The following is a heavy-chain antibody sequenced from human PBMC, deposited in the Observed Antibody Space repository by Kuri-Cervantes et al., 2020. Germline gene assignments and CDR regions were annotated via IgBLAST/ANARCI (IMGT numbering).Heavy chain of an antibody. Sequence: GESLKISCAASGFTFSNAWMSWVRQAPGKGLEWVGRIKSKTDGGTTDYAAPVKGRFTISRDDSENTLFLQMNSPKTEDTAVYYCTTDGLTVSGLDCWGQGTLVTVSS. J-gene: IGHJ4*02. V-gene: IGHV3-15*01. CDR3: TTDGLTVSGLDC. CDR2: IKSKTDGGTT. CDR1: GFTFSNAW. D-gene: IGHD6-19*01.